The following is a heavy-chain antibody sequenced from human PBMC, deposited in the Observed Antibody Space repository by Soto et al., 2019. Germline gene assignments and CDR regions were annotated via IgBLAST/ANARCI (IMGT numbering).Heavy chain of an antibody. V-gene: IGHV3-23*01. CDR3: AKDRCSGGSCDSWDS. J-gene: IGHJ4*02. CDR2: ISGSGRRI. D-gene: IGHD2-15*01. Sequence: EVQVLESGGGLVQPGGSLRLSCTASGFTFNRYAMSWVRQAPGKGLEWVLVISGSGRRIYYAESVKGRFTISRDNSKNMLYLQMHSLRVEDTGMYYCAKDRCSGGSCDSWDSWGQGTPVTVSS. CDR1: GFTFNRYA.